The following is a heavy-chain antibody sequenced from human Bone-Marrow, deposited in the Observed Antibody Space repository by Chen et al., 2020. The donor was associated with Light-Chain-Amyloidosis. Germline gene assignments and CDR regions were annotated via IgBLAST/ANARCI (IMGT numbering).Heavy chain of an antibody. V-gene: IGHV3-23*04. CDR3: AKDISYDDIVPGSPADAFDI. CDR2: IRGSGGST. Sequence: EVQLVESGGGLLQRGGSLRLSCAASGFAFSSYAMSWVRQAPGKGLERVSTIRGSGGSTFWGAPVNGRVASSGEHSQNALFLDMSSVRAEDAAVYYCAKDISYDDIVPGSPADAFDIWGQGPMVTVSS. CDR1: GFAFSSYA. J-gene: IGHJ3*02. D-gene: IGHD3-9*01.